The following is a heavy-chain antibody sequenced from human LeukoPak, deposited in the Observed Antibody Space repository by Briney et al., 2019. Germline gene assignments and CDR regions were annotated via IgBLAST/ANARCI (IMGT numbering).Heavy chain of an antibody. CDR3: ARGLLLWFGESYGMDV. Sequence: GASVKVSCKASGYTFTSYGISWVRQAPGQGLEWMGWISAYNGNTNYAQKLQGRVTMTTDTSTSTAYMELRSLRSDDTAVYYCARGLLLWFGESYGMDVWGQGTTVTVSS. CDR2: ISAYNGNT. V-gene: IGHV1-18*01. D-gene: IGHD3-10*01. CDR1: GYTFTSYG. J-gene: IGHJ6*02.